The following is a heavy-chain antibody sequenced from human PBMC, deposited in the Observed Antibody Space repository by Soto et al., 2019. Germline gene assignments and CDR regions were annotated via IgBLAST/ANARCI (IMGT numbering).Heavy chain of an antibody. J-gene: IGHJ4*02. D-gene: IGHD3-22*01. CDR3: TTARYYDSSGPTYDY. CDR2: IKSKTDGGTT. Sequence: PWGSLRLSCAASGFTFSNAWMSWFRQSPGKGLEWVGRIKSKTDGGTTNYAAPVKGRFTISRDDSKNTLYLQMNSLKTEDTAVYYCTTARYYDSSGPTYDYWGQGTLVTAPQ. CDR1: GFTFSNAW. V-gene: IGHV3-15*01.